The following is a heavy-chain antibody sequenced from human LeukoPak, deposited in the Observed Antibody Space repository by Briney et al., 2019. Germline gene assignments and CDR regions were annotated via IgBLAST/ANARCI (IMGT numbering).Heavy chain of an antibody. Sequence: PGGSLRLSCAASGFTFSDYYMSWIRQAPGKGLEWVSYISSSGSTIYYADSVEGRFTISRDNAKNSLYLQMNGLRAEDTAVYYCARDQYYDSSGPMKYWGQGTLVTVSS. D-gene: IGHD3-22*01. CDR1: GFTFSDYY. CDR2: ISSSGSTI. J-gene: IGHJ4*02. CDR3: ARDQYYDSSGPMKY. V-gene: IGHV3-11*01.